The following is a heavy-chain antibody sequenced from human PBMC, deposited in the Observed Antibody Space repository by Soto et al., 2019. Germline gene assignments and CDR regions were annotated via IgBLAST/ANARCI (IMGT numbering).Heavy chain of an antibody. Sequence: GASVKVSCKASGYTFTSYGISWVRQAPGQGLEWMGWISAYNGNTNYAQKFQGRVTITADESTSTAYMELSSLRSEDTAVYYCASNLDYWGQGTLVTVSS. CDR2: ISAYNGNT. J-gene: IGHJ4*02. CDR1: GYTFTSYG. V-gene: IGHV1-18*01. CDR3: ASNLDY.